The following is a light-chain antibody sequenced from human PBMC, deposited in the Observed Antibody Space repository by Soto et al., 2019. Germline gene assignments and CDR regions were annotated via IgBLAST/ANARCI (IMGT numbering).Light chain of an antibody. CDR2: GTS. CDR3: QQYGSSPIT. CDR1: QSVGSIY. Sequence: IVLTQPPCTLSLSPGERATLSCRASQSVGSIYLAWYQQKPGQAPRLLIYGTSSRATGIPDRFSGSGSGTDFSLTISRLEPEDFAVYYCQQYGSSPITFGQGTRLEIK. J-gene: IGKJ5*01. V-gene: IGKV3-20*01.